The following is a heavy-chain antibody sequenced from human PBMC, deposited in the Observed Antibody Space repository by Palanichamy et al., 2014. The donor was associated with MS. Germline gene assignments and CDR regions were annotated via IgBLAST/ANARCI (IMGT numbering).Heavy chain of an antibody. V-gene: IGHV3-48*03. D-gene: IGHD3-22*01. CDR1: GFTFSDYE. CDR2: ISSSGNVL. CDR3: ARNPLSDASGHYSHAFDI. J-gene: IGHJ3*02. Sequence: QLVESGGGLVQPGGSLRLSCVASGFTFSDYEMNWVRQVPEKGLEWVSYISSSGNVLYYADSVKGRFTISRDNTKNSLYLQMNSLRVDDAALYYCARNPLSDASGHYSHAFDIWGQGTVVTVS.